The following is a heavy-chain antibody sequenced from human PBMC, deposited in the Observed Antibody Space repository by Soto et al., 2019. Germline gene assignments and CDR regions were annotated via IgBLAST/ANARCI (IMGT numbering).Heavy chain of an antibody. V-gene: IGHV2-5*02. Sequence: QITLTESGPTLVKPTQTLTLTCTFSGFSFTTSSVGVGWIRQPPGKALEFLALIYWDDDKRLSPSLKNRLTITKDTSKNQVVVTMTNMDPEDTATYLCAHVYWAASGTRYYFDYWGQGTLVTVSS. CDR2: IYWDDDK. CDR1: GFSFTTSSVG. CDR3: AHVYWAASGTRYYFDY. J-gene: IGHJ4*02. D-gene: IGHD6-13*01.